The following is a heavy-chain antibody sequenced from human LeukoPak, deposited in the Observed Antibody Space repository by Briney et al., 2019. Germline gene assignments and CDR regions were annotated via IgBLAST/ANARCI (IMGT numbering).Heavy chain of an antibody. V-gene: IGHV4-30-2*01. CDR3: ARLATMIVVVSLDY. D-gene: IGHD3-22*01. CDR1: GGSISSGGYY. Sequence: SETLSLTCTVSGGSISSGGYYWSWIRQPPGKGLEWIGYIYHSGSTYYNPSLKSRVTISVDRSKNQFSLKLSSVTAADTAVYYCARLATMIVVVSLDYWGQGTLVTVSS. CDR2: IYHSGST. J-gene: IGHJ4*02.